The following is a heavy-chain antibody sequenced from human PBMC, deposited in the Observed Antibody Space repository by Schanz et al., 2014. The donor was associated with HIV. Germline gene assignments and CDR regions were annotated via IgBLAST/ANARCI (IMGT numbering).Heavy chain of an antibody. CDR3: AKMEMAIVRWYYGMDV. V-gene: IGHV3-30-3*02. Sequence: VQLLESGGGLVQPGRSLRLSCAASGFTFSSYAMHWVRQAPGKGLEWVAVISYDGSNKYYADSVKGRFTISRDNSKNTLYLQMNSLRAEDTAVYYCAKMEMAIVRWYYGMDVWGQGTTVTVSS. CDR1: GFTFSSYA. J-gene: IGHJ6*02. CDR2: ISYDGSNK. D-gene: IGHD3-16*02.